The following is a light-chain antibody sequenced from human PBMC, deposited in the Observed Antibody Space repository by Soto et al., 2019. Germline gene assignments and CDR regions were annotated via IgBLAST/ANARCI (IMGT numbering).Light chain of an antibody. CDR3: QQYNNWPPLT. Sequence: EIVMTQSPATLSVSPGERATLSCRASQSLTSNLAWYQQKPGQAPRLLIYGASTRAAGIPARFSGSGSGTEFTLTISSLQSEDFAVYYCQQYNNWPPLTFGQETRLDIK. J-gene: IGKJ5*01. CDR2: GAS. CDR1: QSLTSN. V-gene: IGKV3-15*01.